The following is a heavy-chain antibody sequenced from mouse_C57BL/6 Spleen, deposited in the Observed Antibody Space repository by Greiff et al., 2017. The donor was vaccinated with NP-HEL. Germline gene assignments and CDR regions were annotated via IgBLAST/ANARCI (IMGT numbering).Heavy chain of an antibody. J-gene: IGHJ4*01. Sequence: DVMLVESGEGLVKPGGSLKLSCAASGFTFSSYAMSWVRQTPEKRLEWVAYISSGGDYIYYADTVKGRFTISRDNARNTLYLQMSSLKSEDTAMYYCTREGYSNYKADYWGQGTSVTVSS. D-gene: IGHD2-5*01. CDR3: TREGYSNYKADY. CDR2: ISSGGDYI. V-gene: IGHV5-9-1*02. CDR1: GFTFSSYA.